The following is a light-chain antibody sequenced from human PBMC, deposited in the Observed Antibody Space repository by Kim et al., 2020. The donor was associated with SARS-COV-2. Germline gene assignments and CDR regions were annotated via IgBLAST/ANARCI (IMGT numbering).Light chain of an antibody. CDR2: SNN. CDR1: SSNIGSNT. V-gene: IGLV1-44*01. Sequence: GQRVTIAFSGSSSNIGSNTVNWYQQLPGTAPKFLIYSNNQRPSGVPDRFSGSKSGTSAYLAISGLQSEDEADYYCATWDGSLNGWVFGGGTQLTVL. J-gene: IGLJ3*02. CDR3: ATWDGSLNGWV.